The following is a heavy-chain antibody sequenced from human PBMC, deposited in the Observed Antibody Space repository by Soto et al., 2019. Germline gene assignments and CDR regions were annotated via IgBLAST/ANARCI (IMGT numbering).Heavy chain of an antibody. V-gene: IGHV3-48*01. Sequence: GGSLRLSSTASGFTCISYSMSWVRQAPGKGLEWVSYISSSSSTIYYADSVKGRFTISRDNAKNSLYLQMNSLRAEDTAVYYCARETRGVTGDFQHWGQGTLVTVSS. CDR1: GFTCISYS. J-gene: IGHJ1*01. CDR2: ISSSSSTI. CDR3: ARETRGVTGDFQH. D-gene: IGHD2-21*02.